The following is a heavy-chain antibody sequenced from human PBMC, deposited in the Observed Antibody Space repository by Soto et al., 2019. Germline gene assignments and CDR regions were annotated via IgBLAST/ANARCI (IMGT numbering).Heavy chain of an antibody. Sequence: SETLSLTCTVSGGSISSSSYYWGWIRQPPGKGLEWIGSIYYSGSTYYNPSLKSRVTISVDTSKNQFSLKLSSVTAADTAVYYCARGSGEAGSFDYWGQGTLVTLS. V-gene: IGHV4-39*01. CDR2: IYYSGST. J-gene: IGHJ4*02. CDR3: ARGSGEAGSFDY. D-gene: IGHD6-19*01. CDR1: GGSISSSSYY.